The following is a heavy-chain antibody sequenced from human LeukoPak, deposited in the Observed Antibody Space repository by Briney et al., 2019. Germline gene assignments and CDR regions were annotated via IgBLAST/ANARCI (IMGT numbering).Heavy chain of an antibody. V-gene: IGHV4-59*08. CDR1: GGSISSYY. D-gene: IGHD6-19*01. CDR2: IYYSGST. CDR3: ARMVYSSGWSFDY. Sequence: SETLSLTCTVSGGSISSYYWSWIRHPPGKGLELIGYIYYSGSTNYNPSLKSRVTISVDTSKNQFSLKLSSVTAADTAVYYCARMVYSSGWSFDYWGQGTLVTVSS. J-gene: IGHJ4*02.